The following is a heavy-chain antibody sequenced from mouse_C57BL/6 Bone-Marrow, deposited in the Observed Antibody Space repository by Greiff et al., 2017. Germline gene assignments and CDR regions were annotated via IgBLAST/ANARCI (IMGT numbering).Heavy chain of an antibody. CDR3: ARPYGSSLAWFAY. J-gene: IGHJ3*01. V-gene: IGHV5-6*01. D-gene: IGHD1-1*01. Sequence: EVKFVESGGDLVKPGGSLKLSCAASGFTFSSYGMSWVRQTPDKRLEWVATISSGGSYTYYPDSVKGRFTISRDNAKNTLYLQMSSLKSEDTAMYYCARPYGSSLAWFAYWGQGTLVTVSA. CDR1: GFTFSSYG. CDR2: ISSGGSYT.